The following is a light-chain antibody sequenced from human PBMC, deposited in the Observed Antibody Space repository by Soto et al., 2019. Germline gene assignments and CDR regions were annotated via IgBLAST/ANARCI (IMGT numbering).Light chain of an antibody. CDR3: GTWDSSLSAYV. J-gene: IGLJ1*01. Sequence: QSVLXQPPSVSAAPGQKVTISCSGSGSNIGNNYVSWYQQLPGTAPKLLIYDNNKRPSGIPDRFSGSKSGTSATLGITGLQTGDEADYYCGTWDSSLSAYVFGTGTKVTVL. V-gene: IGLV1-51*01. CDR2: DNN. CDR1: GSNIGNNY.